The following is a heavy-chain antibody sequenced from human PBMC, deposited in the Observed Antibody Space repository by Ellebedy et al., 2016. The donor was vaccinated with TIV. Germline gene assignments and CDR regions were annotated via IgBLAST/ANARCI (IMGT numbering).Heavy chain of an antibody. CDR2: ISGSGGST. V-gene: IGHV3-23*01. J-gene: IGHJ4*02. D-gene: IGHD3-22*01. CDR1: GFTFSSYA. Sequence: GGSLRLXXAASGFTFSSYAMSWVRQAPGKGLEWVSAISGSGGSTYYADSVKGRFTISRDNSKNTLYLQMNSLRAEDTAVYYCAKSVDSSGYYWFDYWGQGTLVTVSS. CDR3: AKSVDSSGYYWFDY.